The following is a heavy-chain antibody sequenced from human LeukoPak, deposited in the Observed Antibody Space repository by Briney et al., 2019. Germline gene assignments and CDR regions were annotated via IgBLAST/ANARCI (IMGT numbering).Heavy chain of an antibody. CDR3: GRDVAGLYGSGSVYNWFDP. CDR2: INPNSGGT. Sequence: ASVTVSCKASGYTFTGFYIHWVRQAPGQGPEWMGWINPNSGGTNFAQKFQGRVTMTRDTSISTAYMELSRLTSDDTAVYYCGRDVAGLYGSGSVYNWFDPWGHGTLVTVSS. CDR1: GYTFTGFY. V-gene: IGHV1-2*02. D-gene: IGHD3-10*01. J-gene: IGHJ5*02.